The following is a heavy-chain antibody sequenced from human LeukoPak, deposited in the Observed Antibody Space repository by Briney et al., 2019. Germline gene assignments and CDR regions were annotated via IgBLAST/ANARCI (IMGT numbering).Heavy chain of an antibody. CDR1: GFTVSSNY. J-gene: IGHJ6*02. CDR3: ARGRGGLGGYYGMDV. V-gene: IGHV3-53*01. Sequence: GGSLRLSCAASGFTVSSNYMSWVRQAPGKGLEWVSVIYSGGSTYYADSVKGRFTISRDNSKSTLYLQMNSLRAEDTAVYYCARGRGGLGGYYGMDVWGQGTTVTVSS. D-gene: IGHD2-15*01. CDR2: IYSGGST.